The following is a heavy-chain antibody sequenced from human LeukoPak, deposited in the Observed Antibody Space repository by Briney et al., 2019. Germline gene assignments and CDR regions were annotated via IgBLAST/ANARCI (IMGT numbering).Heavy chain of an antibody. CDR2: IYYSGST. CDR3: ARASYYDFWSGPQGLYYFDY. V-gene: IGHV4-59*01. CDR1: GGSISSYY. Sequence: SETLSLTCTVSGGSISSYYWSWIRQPPGKGLEWIGYIYYSGSTNYNPSLKSRVTISVDTSKNQFSLKLSSVTAADTAVYYCARASYYDFWSGPQGLYYFDYWGQGTLVTVSS. D-gene: IGHD3-3*01. J-gene: IGHJ4*02.